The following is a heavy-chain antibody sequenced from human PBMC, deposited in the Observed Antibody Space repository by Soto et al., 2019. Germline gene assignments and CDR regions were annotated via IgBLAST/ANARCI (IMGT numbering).Heavy chain of an antibody. CDR2: TYYRSKWYN. J-gene: IGHJ6*02. CDR3: ARAIGEDFWSGYTQGYYYYGMDV. V-gene: IGHV6-1*01. D-gene: IGHD3-3*01. Sequence: SQTLSLTCAISGDSVSSNSAAWNWIRQSPSRGLEWLGRTYYRSKWYNDYAVSVKSRITINPDTSKNQFSLQLNSVTPEDTAVYYCARAIGEDFWSGYTQGYYYYGMDVWGQGTTVTVS. CDR1: GDSVSSNSAA.